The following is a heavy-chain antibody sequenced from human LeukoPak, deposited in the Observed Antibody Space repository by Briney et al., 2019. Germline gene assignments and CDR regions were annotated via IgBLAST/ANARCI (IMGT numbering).Heavy chain of an antibody. CDR2: ISYDGSNK. J-gene: IGHJ4*02. CDR3: ARDLSSTSSWATVPDY. CDR1: GFTFSSYA. V-gene: IGHV3-30-3*01. D-gene: IGHD2-2*01. Sequence: PGGSLRLSCAASGFTFSSYAMHWVRKAPGKGLEWVAVISYDGSNKYYADSVKGRFTISRDNSKNTLYLQMNSLRAEDTAVYYCARDLSSTSSWATVPDYWGQGTLVTVSS.